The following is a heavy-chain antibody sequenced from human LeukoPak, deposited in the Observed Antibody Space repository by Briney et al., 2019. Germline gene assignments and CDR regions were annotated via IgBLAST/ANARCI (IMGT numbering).Heavy chain of an antibody. CDR3: ARDEYTMVRGPTLPYYYYYYGMDV. D-gene: IGHD3-10*01. CDR2: ISSSGSTI. V-gene: IGHV3-48*03. J-gene: IGHJ6*04. CDR1: GFTFSSYA. Sequence: GGSLRLSCAASGFTFSSYAMSWVRQAPGKGLEWVSYISSSGSTIYYADSVKGRFTISRDNAKNSLYLQMNSLRAEDTAVYYCARDEYTMVRGPTLPYYYYYYGMDVWGKGTTVTVSS.